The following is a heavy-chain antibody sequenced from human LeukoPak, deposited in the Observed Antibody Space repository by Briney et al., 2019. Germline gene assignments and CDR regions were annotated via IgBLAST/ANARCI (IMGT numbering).Heavy chain of an antibody. J-gene: IGHJ6*02. CDR3: AKEPYTSDTYVYAMDV. CDR1: GFTFGSYG. Sequence: PGGSLRLSCAASGFTFGSYGMHWVRQAPGQGLEWVSFIRYDGSNKYYADSVKGRFTISRDNSKNTMYLQMHSLRAEDTAVYYCAKEPYTSDTYVYAMDVWGQGTTVTVSS. CDR2: IRYDGSNK. V-gene: IGHV3-30*02. D-gene: IGHD6-19*01.